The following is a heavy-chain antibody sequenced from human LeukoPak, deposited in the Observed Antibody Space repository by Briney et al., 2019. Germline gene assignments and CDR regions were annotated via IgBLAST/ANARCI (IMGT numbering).Heavy chain of an antibody. J-gene: IGHJ5*02. D-gene: IGHD6-13*01. CDR3: ARGKRGQQLVRNNWFDP. CDR2: INHSGST. V-gene: IGHV4-34*01. CDR1: GGSFSGYY. Sequence: SETLSLTCAVYGGSFSGYYWSWIRQPPGKGLEWIGEINHSGSTNYNPSLKSRVTISVDTSKNQFSLKLSSVSAADTAVYYCARGKRGQQLVRNNWFDPWGQGTLVTVSS.